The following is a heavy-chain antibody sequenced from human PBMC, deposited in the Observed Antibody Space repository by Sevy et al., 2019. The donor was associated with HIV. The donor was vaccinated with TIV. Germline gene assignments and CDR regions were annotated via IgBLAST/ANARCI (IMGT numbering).Heavy chain of an antibody. CDR3: ASEWSSGWPQPIDY. Sequence: WGSLRLSCAASGFTFSSYAMHWVRHAPGKGLEWVAVISYDGSNKYYADSVKGRFTISRDNSKNTLYLQMNSLRAEDTAVYYCASEWSSGWPQPIDYWGQGTLVTVSS. D-gene: IGHD6-19*01. J-gene: IGHJ4*02. CDR2: ISYDGSNK. CDR1: GFTFSSYA. V-gene: IGHV3-30-3*01.